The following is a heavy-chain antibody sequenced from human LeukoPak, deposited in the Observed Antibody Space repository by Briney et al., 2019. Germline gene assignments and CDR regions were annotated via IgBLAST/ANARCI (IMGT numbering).Heavy chain of an antibody. CDR3: AKGTYYYDSSDAFDI. V-gene: IGHV3-23*01. CDR2: IGGSGGST. CDR1: GFTFSSYA. J-gene: IGHJ3*02. Sequence: GGSLRLSCAASGFTFSSYAMSWVRQAPGKGLEWVSAIGGSGGSTYYADSVKGRFTTSRDNSKNTLYLQMNSLRAEDTAVYYCAKGTYYYDSSDAFDIWGQGTMVTVSS. D-gene: IGHD3-22*01.